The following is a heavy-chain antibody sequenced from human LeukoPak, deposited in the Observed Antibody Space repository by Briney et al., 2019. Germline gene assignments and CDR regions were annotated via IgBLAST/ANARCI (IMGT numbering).Heavy chain of an antibody. Sequence: GGSLRLSCAASGFTFSSGVMNWIRQAPGKGLEWISTIGTTGDSTYYADSVKGRFSISRNNSKTTLYLQMNGLRAEDTAVYYCAKSISTQCFDYWSQGTLVTVSS. CDR1: GFTFSSGV. V-gene: IGHV3-23*01. CDR3: AKSISTQCFDY. D-gene: IGHD3-3*02. J-gene: IGHJ4*02. CDR2: IGTTGDST.